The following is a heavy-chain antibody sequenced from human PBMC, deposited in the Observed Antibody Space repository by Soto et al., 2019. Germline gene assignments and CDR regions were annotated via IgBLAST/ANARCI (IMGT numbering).Heavy chain of an antibody. Sequence: QLHLVQSGAVVKKPGASVTVSCSASGYPVTAYYMHWVRQAPGRGLEWMGGINPATGAAKYTQTCKGRGTMNRDTSKSTVFMELSGLTSEDTAVFYCARGGGVGVAGSAAFDMWGQGTLVTVSS. CDR1: GYPVTAYY. J-gene: IGHJ3*02. CDR2: INPATGAA. V-gene: IGHV1-2*02. CDR3: ARGGGVGVAGSAAFDM. D-gene: IGHD3-3*01.